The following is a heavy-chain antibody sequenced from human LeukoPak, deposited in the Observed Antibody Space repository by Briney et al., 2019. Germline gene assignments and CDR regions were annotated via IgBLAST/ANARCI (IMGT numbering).Heavy chain of an antibody. CDR3: ARSLGRYDFWSGQTRPNWFDP. Sequence: SVKVSCKASGGTFSSYAISWVRQAPGQGLEWMGRIIPILGIANYAQKFQGRVTITADKSTSTAYMELSSLRSEDTAVYYCARSLGRYDFWSGQTRPNWFDPWGQGTLVTVSS. D-gene: IGHD3-3*01. CDR1: GGTFSSYA. CDR2: IIPILGIA. J-gene: IGHJ5*02. V-gene: IGHV1-69*04.